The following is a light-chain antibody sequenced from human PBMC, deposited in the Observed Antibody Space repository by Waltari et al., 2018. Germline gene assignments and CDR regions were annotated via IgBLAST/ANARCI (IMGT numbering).Light chain of an antibody. Sequence: DIQMTQSPSSLSASLGDRVTITCRASQTISTNLNWYQHRPGKVPKLLIYAATFLQSGVPSRVSGSGSGTDFTLTIRSLQPEDFVFYFCQQSYSAPPSFGGGTKVDVK. V-gene: IGKV1-39*01. CDR3: QQSYSAPPS. CDR2: AAT. J-gene: IGKJ4*01. CDR1: QTISTN.